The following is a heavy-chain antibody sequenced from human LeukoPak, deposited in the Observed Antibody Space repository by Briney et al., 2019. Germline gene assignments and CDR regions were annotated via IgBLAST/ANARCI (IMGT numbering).Heavy chain of an antibody. CDR2: TKQDGREK. D-gene: IGHD3/OR15-3a*01. Sequence: PGGSLRLSCAASGFTFSSYWMSWVRQAPGKGMEWGANTKQDGREKYYVDSVKGRFTISRDNAKNSLYLQMNSLRAKDTAVYYCARASLDRAAFDYWGQGTLVTVSS. J-gene: IGHJ4*02. CDR1: GFTFSSYW. V-gene: IGHV3-7*01. CDR3: ARASLDRAAFDY.